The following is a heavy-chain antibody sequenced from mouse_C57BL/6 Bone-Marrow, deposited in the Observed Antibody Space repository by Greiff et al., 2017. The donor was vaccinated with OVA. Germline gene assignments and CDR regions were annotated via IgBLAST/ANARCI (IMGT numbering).Heavy chain of an antibody. CDR3: DQYYVEYFDG. D-gene: IGHD1-1*01. CDR1: GYTFTSYW. V-gene: IGHV1-69*01. Sequence: QVQLQQPGAELVMPGASVKLSCKASGYTFTSYWMHWVKQRPGQGLEWIGEIDPSDSYTNYNQKFKGKSTLTVDKSSSTAYMQLSSLTSEDSAVYYCDQYYVEYFDGWGTGTTVTVAS. J-gene: IGHJ1*03. CDR2: IDPSDSYT.